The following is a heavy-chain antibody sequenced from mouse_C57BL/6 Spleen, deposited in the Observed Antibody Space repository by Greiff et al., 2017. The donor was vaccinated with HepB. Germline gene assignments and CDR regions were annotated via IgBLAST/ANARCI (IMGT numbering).Heavy chain of an antibody. CDR1: GYTFTSYW. V-gene: IGHV1-55*01. CDR2: IYPGSGST. J-gene: IGHJ3*01. D-gene: IGHD2-12*01. CDR3: ARRYSQGPWFAY. Sequence: VQLQQPGAELVKPGASVKMSCKASGYTFTSYWITWVKQRPGQGLEWIGDIYPGSGSTNYYEKFKSKATLTVDTSSSKTYMQLSSLTSEDSAVDYLARRYSQGPWFAYWGQGTLVTVSA.